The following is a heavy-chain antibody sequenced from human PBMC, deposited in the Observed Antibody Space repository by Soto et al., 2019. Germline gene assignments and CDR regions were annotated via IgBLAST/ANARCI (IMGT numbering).Heavy chain of an antibody. V-gene: IGHV3-23*01. CDR3: ARPRGYGAFDGYDI. Sequence: GGSLRLSCAASGFTFSTYAMSWVRQAPGKGLEWVSAISGSVSGGRIDTHYADSVKGRFTISRDNSIDTLYLQMNSLRTEDAAVYYCARPRGYGAFDGYDIWGQGAMVTVSS. CDR2: ISGSVSGGRIDT. CDR1: GFTFSTYA. J-gene: IGHJ3*02. D-gene: IGHD4-17*01.